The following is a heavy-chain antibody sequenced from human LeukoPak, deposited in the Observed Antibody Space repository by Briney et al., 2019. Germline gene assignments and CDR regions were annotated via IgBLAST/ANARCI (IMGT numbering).Heavy chain of an antibody. CDR2: INPTGGST. V-gene: IGHV1-46*01. Sequence: GASVKVSCKASGYTFTSYYMHWVRQAPGQGLEWMGMINPTGGSTSYAQKFQGRVTMTRDTSTSTVYTELSSLRSEDTAVYYCTRSQYYGMDVWGQGTTVTVSS. CDR3: TRSQYYGMDV. J-gene: IGHJ6*02. CDR1: GYTFTSYY.